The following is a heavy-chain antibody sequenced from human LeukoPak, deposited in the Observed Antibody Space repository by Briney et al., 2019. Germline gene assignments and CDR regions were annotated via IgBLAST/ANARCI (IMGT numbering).Heavy chain of an antibody. CDR3: ARQNVVGAIDY. D-gene: IGHD2-15*01. CDR2: IYYSGST. J-gene: IGHJ4*02. CDR1: GGSISSYY. Sequence: PSETLSLTCTVSGGSISSYYWSWIRQPPGKGLEWIGYIYYSGSTNYSPSLKSRVTISVDTSKNQFSLKLSSVTAADTAVYYCARQNVVGAIDYWGQGTLVTVSS. V-gene: IGHV4-59*08.